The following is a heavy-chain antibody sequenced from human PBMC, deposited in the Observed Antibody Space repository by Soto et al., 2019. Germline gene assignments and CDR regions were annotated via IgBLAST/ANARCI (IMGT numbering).Heavy chain of an antibody. V-gene: IGHV4-59*01. CDR2: IYYSGST. CDR3: ARGVAGYDSSGYYFDAFDI. D-gene: IGHD3-22*01. CDR1: GGSISSYY. Sequence: QVQLQESGPGLVKPSETLSLTCTVSGGSISSYYWSWIRQPPGKGLEWIGYIYYSGSTNYNPSLMSRVTISVDTSKNQFSLKLSSVTAADTAVYYCARGVAGYDSSGYYFDAFDIWGQGTMVTVSS. J-gene: IGHJ3*02.